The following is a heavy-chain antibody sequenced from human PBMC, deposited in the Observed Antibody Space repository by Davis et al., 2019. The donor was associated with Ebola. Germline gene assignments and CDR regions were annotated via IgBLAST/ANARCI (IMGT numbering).Heavy chain of an antibody. V-gene: IGHV4-34*01. CDR1: GGSFSGYY. J-gene: IGHJ6*02. CDR2: INHSGST. CDR3: ARPVFNYGMDV. Sequence: SETLSLTCAVYGGSFSGYYWSWIRQPPGKGLEWIGEINHSGSTNYNPSLKSRVTISVDTSKNQFSLKLSSVTAADTAVYYCARPVFNYGMDVWGQGTTVTVSS.